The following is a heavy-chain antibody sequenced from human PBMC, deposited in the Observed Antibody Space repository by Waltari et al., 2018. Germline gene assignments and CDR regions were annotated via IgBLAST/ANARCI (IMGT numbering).Heavy chain of an antibody. CDR2: IYHSGST. V-gene: IGHV4-38-2*02. CDR3: ARDLYYYDSRPFDY. D-gene: IGHD3-22*01. Sequence: QVQLQESGPGLVKPSETLSLTCTVSGYSISIGYYWGWLRQPPGKGLEWIGSIYHSGSTYYNPSLKSRVTISVDTSKNQFSLKMSSVTAADTAVYYCARDLYYYDSRPFDYWGQGTLVTVSS. J-gene: IGHJ4*02. CDR1: GYSISIGYY.